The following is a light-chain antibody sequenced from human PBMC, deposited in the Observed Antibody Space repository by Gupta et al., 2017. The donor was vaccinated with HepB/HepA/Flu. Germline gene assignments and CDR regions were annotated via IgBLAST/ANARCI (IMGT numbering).Light chain of an antibody. CDR2: GAS. V-gene: IGKV1-39*01. CDR3: QQCYSTVWK. CDR1: QSISSY. Sequence: DIQMTQSPSSLSASVGDRVTITCRASQSISSYLTWYQQKPGKAPKLLIYGASSLESGVPYSFSGSGSGTDFTLTISSLQAEDFATYYCQQCYSTVWKFGQGTKVEIK. J-gene: IGKJ1*01.